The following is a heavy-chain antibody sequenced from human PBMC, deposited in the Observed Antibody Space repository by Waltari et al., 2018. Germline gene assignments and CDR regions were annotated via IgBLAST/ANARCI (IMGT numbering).Heavy chain of an antibody. CDR3: ARETVAGTGWFDP. CDR1: GFTFSHYS. V-gene: IGHV3-21*01. CDR2: ITSGSSYT. J-gene: IGHJ5*02. Sequence: EVQLVESGGGLVQPGGSLRLSCAASGFTFSHYSFNWVRQAPGKGLEWVVCITSGSSYTYYADSVKGRFTISRDNAKNALFLHMNSLRAEDTAVYYCARETVAGTGWFDPWGQGTLVTVSS. D-gene: IGHD6-19*01.